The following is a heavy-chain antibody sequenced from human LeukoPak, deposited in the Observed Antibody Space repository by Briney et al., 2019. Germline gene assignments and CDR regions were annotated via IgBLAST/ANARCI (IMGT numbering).Heavy chain of an antibody. Sequence: GGSLRLSCAASGFTFSSYGMHWVRQAPGKGLEWVAVIWYDGSNKYYADSVKGRFTISRDNSKNTLYLQMNSLRAEDTAVYYCAKDSGSYYYYGMDVWGQGTTVTVSS. CDR3: AKDSGSYYYYGMDV. V-gene: IGHV3-30*02. D-gene: IGHD1-26*01. CDR1: GFTFSSYG. J-gene: IGHJ6*02. CDR2: IWYDGSNK.